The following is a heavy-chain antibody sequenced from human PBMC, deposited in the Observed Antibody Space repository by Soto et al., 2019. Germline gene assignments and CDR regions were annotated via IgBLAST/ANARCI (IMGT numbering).Heavy chain of an antibody. Sequence: EVQLLESGGGLVQPRESLRLSCAASGFTFNTYAVSWVRQAPGKGLEWVSVIGASSAFTYYADSVKGRFTVSRDNSKTTVYLQMHSLRAEDTAVYYCAKRLGSSWSTLDSWGQGTLVTVSS. D-gene: IGHD6-13*01. CDR1: GFTFNTYA. CDR3: AKRLGSSWSTLDS. V-gene: IGHV3-23*01. J-gene: IGHJ4*02. CDR2: IGASSAFT.